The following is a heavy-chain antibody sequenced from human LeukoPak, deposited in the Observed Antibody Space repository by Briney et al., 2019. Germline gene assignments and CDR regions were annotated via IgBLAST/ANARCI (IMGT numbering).Heavy chain of an antibody. J-gene: IGHJ3*02. D-gene: IGHD1-26*01. CDR2: ISSSSSTI. Sequence: PGGSLRLSCAASGFTFSSYGMNWVRQAPGTGLEWVSYISSSSSTIYYADSVKGRFTISRGNAKNSLYLQMNSLRAEDTAVYYCARDRRYYDDAFDIWGQGTMVTVSS. V-gene: IGHV3-48*04. CDR1: GFTFSSYG. CDR3: ARDRRYYDDAFDI.